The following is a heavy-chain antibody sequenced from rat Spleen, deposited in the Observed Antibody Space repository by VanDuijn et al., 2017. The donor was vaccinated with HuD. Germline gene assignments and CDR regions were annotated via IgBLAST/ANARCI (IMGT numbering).Heavy chain of an antibody. D-gene: IGHD1-10*01. CDR1: GFTFSNYD. CDR3: ARHGVYNNYGWFAY. J-gene: IGHJ3*01. V-gene: IGHV5S13*01. CDR2: ISTGGGNT. Sequence: EVQLVESGGGLVQPGRSLKLSCAASGFTFSNYDMAWVRQAPTTGLEWIASISTGGGNTYYRDSVKGRFTISRDNAKNTQYLQMDSLRSEDTATDYCARHGVYNNYGWFAYWGQGTLVTVSS.